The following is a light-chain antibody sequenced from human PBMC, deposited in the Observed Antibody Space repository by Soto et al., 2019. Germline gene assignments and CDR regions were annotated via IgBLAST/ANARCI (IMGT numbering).Light chain of an antibody. J-gene: IGKJ4*01. CDR3: QQRSNWPPT. CDR1: QRVSNY. CDR2: DAS. V-gene: IGKV3-11*01. Sequence: EIVLTQSPATLSLSPGERATISCRASQRVSNYLTWHQQKPAQAPRLLIYDASNRATGIPARFSGSGSGTDFTLTISSLEPEDFAVYYCQQRSNWPPTFGGGTKVEIK.